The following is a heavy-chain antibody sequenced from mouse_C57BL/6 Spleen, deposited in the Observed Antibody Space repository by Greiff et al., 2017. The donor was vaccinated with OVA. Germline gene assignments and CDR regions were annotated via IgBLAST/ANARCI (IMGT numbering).Heavy chain of an antibody. D-gene: IGHD1-1*01. V-gene: IGHV1-69*01. CDR2: IDPSDSYT. Sequence: QVQLQQPGAELVMPGASVKLSCKASGYTFTSYWMHWVKQRPGQGLEWIGEIDPSDSYTNYNQKFKGKSTLTVDKSSSTAYMQLSSRTAEDAAVYYSARAPSTVAYFDYWGQGTTLTVSS. CDR1: GYTFTSYW. CDR3: ARAPSTVAYFDY. J-gene: IGHJ2*01.